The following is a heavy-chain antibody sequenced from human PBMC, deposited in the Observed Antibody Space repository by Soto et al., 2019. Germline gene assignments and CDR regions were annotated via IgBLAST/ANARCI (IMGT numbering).Heavy chain of an antibody. CDR2: FDPEDGET. J-gene: IGHJ6*03. D-gene: IGHD2-15*01. V-gene: IGHV1-24*01. CDR3: ATNSHNCSGGSCPVLSYMDV. Sequence: ASVKGSCKVSGYTLTELSMHWVRQAPGKGLEWMGGFDPEDGETIYAQKFQGRVTMTEDTSTDTAYMELSSLRSEDTAVYYCATNSHNCSGGSCPVLSYMDVWGKGTTVTVSS. CDR1: GYTLTELS.